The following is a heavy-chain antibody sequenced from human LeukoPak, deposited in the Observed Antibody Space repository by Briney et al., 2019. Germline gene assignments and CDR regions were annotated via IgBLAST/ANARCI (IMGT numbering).Heavy chain of an antibody. D-gene: IGHD3-16*01. CDR1: GSTLSSFW. J-gene: IGHJ4*02. Sequence: GGSLRLSCAASGSTLSSFWMHWVRQAPGKGLEWVSRISSDGSSTNYADSVKGRFAISRDAAKNTLFLQINSLRAEDTAVYFCAAAGRGSLDYWGQGTLVTVSS. V-gene: IGHV3-74*01. CDR2: ISSDGSST. CDR3: AAAGRGSLDY.